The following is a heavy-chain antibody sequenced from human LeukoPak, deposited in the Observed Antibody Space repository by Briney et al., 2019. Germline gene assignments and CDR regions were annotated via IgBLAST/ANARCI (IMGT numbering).Heavy chain of an antibody. CDR3: AAGRPYRSGGYYFDY. V-gene: IGHV1-58*02. CDR2: IVVGSGNT. D-gene: IGHD6-19*01. CDR1: GFTFTSSA. J-gene: IGHJ4*02. Sequence: GASVKVSCKASGFTFTSSAMQWVRQARGQRLEWIGWIVVGSGNTNYAQKFQERVTITRDMSTTTAYMGLSSLRSEDTAVYYCAAGRPYRSGGYYFDYWGQGTLVTASS.